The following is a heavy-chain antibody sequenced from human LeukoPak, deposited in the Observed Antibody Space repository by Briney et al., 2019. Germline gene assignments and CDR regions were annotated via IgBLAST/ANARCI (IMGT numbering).Heavy chain of an antibody. Sequence: KPSETLSLTCAVYGGSFSGYYWSWIRQPPGKGLEWIGEINHSGSTNYNPSLKCRVTISVGTSKNQFSLKLSSVTAADTAVYYCARVTGDFWSGYYTLEYWGQGTLVTVSS. J-gene: IGHJ4*02. V-gene: IGHV4-34*01. CDR3: ARVTGDFWSGYYTLEY. D-gene: IGHD3-3*01. CDR2: INHSGST. CDR1: GGSFSGYY.